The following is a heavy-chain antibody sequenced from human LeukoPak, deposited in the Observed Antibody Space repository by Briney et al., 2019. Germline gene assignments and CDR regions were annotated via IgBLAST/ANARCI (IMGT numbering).Heavy chain of an antibody. CDR1: GGSISSSSYY. J-gene: IGHJ5*02. D-gene: IGHD1-26*01. CDR2: IYYSGST. V-gene: IGHV4-30-4*01. Sequence: SETLSLTCTVSGGSISSSSYYWSWIRQPPGKGLEWIGYIYYSGSTYYNPSLKSRVTISVDTSKNQFSLKLSSVTAADTAVYYCARDSRGSGSYSRFDPWGRGTLVTVSS. CDR3: ARDSRGSGSYSRFDP.